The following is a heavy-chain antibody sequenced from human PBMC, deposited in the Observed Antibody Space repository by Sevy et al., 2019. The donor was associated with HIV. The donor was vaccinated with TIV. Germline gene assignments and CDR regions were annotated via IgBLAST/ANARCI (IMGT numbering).Heavy chain of an antibody. Sequence: ESLKIPCAASGFTFSKYSMSWVRQPPGKGLEWVSTLSFGCGEINYADSVKGRFTISRDNSKSSVYLQMNNLRPEDTAVYYCAREGCTKPHDYWGQGTLVTVSS. CDR1: GFTFSKYS. V-gene: IGHV3-23*01. D-gene: IGHD2-8*01. CDR2: LSFGCGEI. J-gene: IGHJ4*02. CDR3: AREGCTKPHDY.